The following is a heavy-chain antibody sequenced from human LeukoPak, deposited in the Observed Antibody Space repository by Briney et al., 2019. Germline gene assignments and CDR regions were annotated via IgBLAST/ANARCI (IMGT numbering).Heavy chain of an antibody. CDR1: GYTFTSYG. CDR2: INPNSGGT. J-gene: IGHJ4*02. V-gene: IGHV1-2*02. D-gene: IGHD6-6*01. Sequence: ASVKVSCKASGYTFTSYGISWVRQAPGQGLEWMGWINPNSGGTNYAQKFQGRVTMTRDTSISTAYMELSRLRSDDTAVYYRARGIEYSSSSSHFDYWGQGTLVTVSS. CDR3: ARGIEYSSSSSHFDY.